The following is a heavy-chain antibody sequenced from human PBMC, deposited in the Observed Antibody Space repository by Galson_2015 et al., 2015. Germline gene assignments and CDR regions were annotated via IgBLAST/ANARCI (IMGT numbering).Heavy chain of an antibody. V-gene: IGHV3-33*01. CDR1: GFTFSSYG. CDR3: ARDLVVPAAGRYYYYGMDV. D-gene: IGHD2-2*01. J-gene: IGHJ6*02. Sequence: SLRLSCAASGFTFSSYGMHWVRQAPGKGLEWVAVIWYDGSNKYYADSVKGRFTISRDNSKNTLYLQMNSLRAEDTAVYYCARDLVVPAAGRYYYYGMDVWGQGTTVTVSS. CDR2: IWYDGSNK.